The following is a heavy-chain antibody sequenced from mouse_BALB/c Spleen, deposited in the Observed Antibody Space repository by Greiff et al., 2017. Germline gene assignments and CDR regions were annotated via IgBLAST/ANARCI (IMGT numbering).Heavy chain of an antibody. J-gene: IGHJ3*01. D-gene: IGHD2-4*01. CDR1: GYSITSGYY. Sequence: VQLQQSGPGLVKPSQSLSLTCSVTGYSITSGYYWNWIRQFPGNKLEWMGYISYDGSNNYNPSLKNRISITRDTSKNQFFLKLNSVTTEDTATYYCAGDYDYGFAYWGQGTLVTVSA. CDR3: AGDYDYGFAY. CDR2: ISYDGSN. V-gene: IGHV3-6*02.